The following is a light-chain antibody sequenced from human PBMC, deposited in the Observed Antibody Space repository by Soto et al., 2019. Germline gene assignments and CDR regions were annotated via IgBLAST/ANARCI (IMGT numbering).Light chain of an antibody. J-gene: IGLJ3*02. CDR3: SSYTSSSTWV. Sequence: QSALTQPASVSGSPGQSITISCTGTSSDVGGYNYVSWYQQHPGKAPKLMIYEVSNRPSGVSNRSSGSKSGNTASLTISGLQAEDEADYYCSSYTSSSTWVFGGGTK. CDR1: SSDVGGYNY. V-gene: IGLV2-14*01. CDR2: EVS.